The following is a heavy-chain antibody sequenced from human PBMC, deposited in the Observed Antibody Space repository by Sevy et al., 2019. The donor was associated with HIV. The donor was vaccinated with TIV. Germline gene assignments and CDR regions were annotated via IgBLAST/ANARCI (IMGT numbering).Heavy chain of an antibody. Sequence: SETLSLTCTVSGGSISSGGYYWSWIRQHPGEGLEWIGYIYYSGSTYYNPSLKSRATISVDTSKNQFSLKLGSVTAADTAVYYCARAVTMIEVVTGWFDPWGQGTLVIVSS. V-gene: IGHV4-31*03. D-gene: IGHD3-22*01. CDR3: ARAVTMIEVVTGWFDP. J-gene: IGHJ5*02. CDR1: GGSISSGGYY. CDR2: IYYSGST.